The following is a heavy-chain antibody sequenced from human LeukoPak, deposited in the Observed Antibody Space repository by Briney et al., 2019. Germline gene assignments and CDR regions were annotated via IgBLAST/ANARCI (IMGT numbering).Heavy chain of an antibody. CDR3: ARDNSWNHDY. V-gene: IGHV3-30-3*01. CDR2: ITPDGGGS. Sequence: GGSLRLSCAASGFTFTAYSMHWVRQAPGKGLEWVAVITPDGGGSYYAESAKGRFTISRDNSGNTVYLQMNSLRADDTAVYYCARDNSWNHDYWGQGTLVTVSS. J-gene: IGHJ4*02. D-gene: IGHD1-14*01. CDR1: GFTFTAYS.